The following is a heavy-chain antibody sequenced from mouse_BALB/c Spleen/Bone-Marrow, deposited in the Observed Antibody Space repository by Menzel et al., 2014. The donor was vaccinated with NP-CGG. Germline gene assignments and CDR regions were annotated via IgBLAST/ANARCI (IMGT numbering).Heavy chain of an antibody. Sequence: QVQLQQSGAELVKPGASVKLSCKASGYTFTSYWMYWVKRRPGQGLEWIGEINPSNGRTDYNEKFKTKATLTVDSSSSTAYMQLSSLTSEDSAVYYCTGPQLGRDYWGQGTTLTVSS. V-gene: IGHV1S81*02. J-gene: IGHJ2*01. CDR2: INPSNGRT. D-gene: IGHD4-1*02. CDR3: TGPQLGRDY. CDR1: GYTFTSYW.